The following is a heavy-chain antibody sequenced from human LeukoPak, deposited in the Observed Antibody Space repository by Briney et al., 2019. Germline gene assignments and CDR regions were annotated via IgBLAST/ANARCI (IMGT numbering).Heavy chain of an antibody. J-gene: IGHJ3*02. D-gene: IGHD2-15*01. V-gene: IGHV3-64*01. CDR2: ISSNGGST. Sequence: PGGSLRLSCAASGFTFSSYAMHWVRQAPGKGLEYVSAISSNGGSTYYANSVKGRFTISRDNSKNTLYLQMGSLRAEDTAVYFCARERWRLPINAFDIWGQGTMVTVSS. CDR1: GFTFSSYA. CDR3: ARERWRLPINAFDI.